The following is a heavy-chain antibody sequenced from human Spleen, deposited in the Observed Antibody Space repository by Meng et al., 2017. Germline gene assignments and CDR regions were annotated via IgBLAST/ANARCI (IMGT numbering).Heavy chain of an antibody. CDR1: GYTFTGYY. CDR3: ARDRSDYGNWFDP. CDR2: INPNSGDT. D-gene: IGHD3-16*01. J-gene: IGHJ5*02. Sequence: GQLVQFGGEVKKPGASVKVSCKASGYTFTGYYMHWVRQAPGQGLEWMGRINPNSGDTNYAQKFQGRVTMTKDTSISTAYMELSSLRSDDTAVYYCARDRSDYGNWFDPWGQGTLVTVSS. V-gene: IGHV1-2*06.